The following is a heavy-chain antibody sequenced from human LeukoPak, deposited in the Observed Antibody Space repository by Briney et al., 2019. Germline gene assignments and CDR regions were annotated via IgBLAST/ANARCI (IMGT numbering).Heavy chain of an antibody. CDR1: GFTFGDYA. J-gene: IGHJ4*02. V-gene: IGHV3-49*03. Sequence: GGSLRLSCTASGFTFGDYAMSWFRQTPGKGLEWVGFIRSKAYGGTTEYAASVKGRFTISRDDSKSIAYLQMNSLKTEDTAVYYCTRSPAPYYDILTGYEYWGQGTLGTVSS. D-gene: IGHD3-9*01. CDR3: TRSPAPYYDILTGYEY. CDR2: IRSKAYGGTT.